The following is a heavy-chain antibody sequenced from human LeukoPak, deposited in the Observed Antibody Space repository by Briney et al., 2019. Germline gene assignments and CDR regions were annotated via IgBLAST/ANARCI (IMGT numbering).Heavy chain of an antibody. D-gene: IGHD5-24*01. J-gene: IGHJ4*02. Sequence: PSETLSLTCTVSGGSISSYYWSWIRQPAGKGLEWIGRFYTSGITKYNPSLKSRVTISVDKSKNQFSLNLSSVTAADTAVYYCARGSGAGYNLYYFDYWGQGTLVTVSS. V-gene: IGHV4-4*07. CDR1: GGSISSYY. CDR2: FYTSGIT. CDR3: ARGSGAGYNLYYFDY.